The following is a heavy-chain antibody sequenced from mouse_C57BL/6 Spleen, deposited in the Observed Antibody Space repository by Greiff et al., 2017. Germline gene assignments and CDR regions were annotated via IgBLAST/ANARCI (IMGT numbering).Heavy chain of an antibody. CDR1: GYTFTDYN. J-gene: IGHJ4*01. CDR3: ATYSNFSMDY. D-gene: IGHD2-5*01. CDR2: INPNNGGT. Sequence: EVQLQQSGPELVKPGASVKIPCKASGYTFTDYNMDWVKQSHGKSLEWIGDINPNNGGTIYNQKFKGKATLTVDKSSSTAYMELRSLTSEDTAVYYCATYSNFSMDYWGQGTSVTVSS. V-gene: IGHV1-18*01.